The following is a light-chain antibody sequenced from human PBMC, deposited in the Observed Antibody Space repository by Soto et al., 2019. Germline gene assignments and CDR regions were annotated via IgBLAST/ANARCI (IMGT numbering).Light chain of an antibody. CDR3: GTWDSSLSVHV. Sequence: SVLTQPPSVSAAPGQKVTISCSGSSSNIGNNYVSWYQQLPGTAPKLLIYENNKRPSGIPDRFSGSKSGTSATLGITGLQTGDEADYYCGTWDSSLSVHVFGTGTKVTVL. V-gene: IGLV1-51*02. CDR2: ENN. CDR1: SSNIGNNY. J-gene: IGLJ1*01.